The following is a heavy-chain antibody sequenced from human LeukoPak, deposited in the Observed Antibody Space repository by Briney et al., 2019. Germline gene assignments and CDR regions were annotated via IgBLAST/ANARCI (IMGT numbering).Heavy chain of an antibody. CDR2: IYYSGGT. Sequence: SETLSLTCTVSNGSISPYFWSWIRQPPGKGLEWIGYIYYSGGTKYNPSLKSRVTISLDTSKKQFSLKLSSVTAADTALYYCARRQTYFDYWGQGTLITVSS. CDR3: ARRQTYFDY. CDR1: NGSISPYF. V-gene: IGHV4-59*08. J-gene: IGHJ4*02.